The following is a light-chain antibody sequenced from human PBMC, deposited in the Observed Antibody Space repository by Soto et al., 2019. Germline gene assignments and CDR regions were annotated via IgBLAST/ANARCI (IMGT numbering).Light chain of an antibody. CDR2: GAS. Sequence: EMGLTQSPATLSFSQGNRATLSCGASQMVGGTYLAWYQKKPGQAPRILIYGASSRATATPDRFSGSGSGTDFTLTISRLQPEDFAVYYCQQYGNSPLTFGGGTKVEIK. CDR1: QMVGGTY. CDR3: QQYGNSPLT. J-gene: IGKJ4*01. V-gene: IGKV3-20*01.